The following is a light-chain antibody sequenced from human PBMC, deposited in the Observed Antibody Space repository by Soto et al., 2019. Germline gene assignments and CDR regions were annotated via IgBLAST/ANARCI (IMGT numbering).Light chain of an antibody. CDR2: DAS. Sequence: DIQRTQSPSTLSASVGDRVTITCRASQSISSWLAWYQQKPGKAPKLLIYDASSLDSGVPSRFSGSGSGTEFTLTISSLQPDDFATYYCQQYNSYSKTFGQGTKVDIK. CDR1: QSISSW. V-gene: IGKV1-5*01. CDR3: QQYNSYSKT. J-gene: IGKJ1*01.